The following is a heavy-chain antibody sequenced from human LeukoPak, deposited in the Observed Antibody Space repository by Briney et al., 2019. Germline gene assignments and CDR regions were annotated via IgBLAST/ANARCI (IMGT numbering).Heavy chain of an antibody. V-gene: IGHV3-30-3*01. CDR3: ARDVPLASTPTQTPQPEYCSSTSCYGWFDP. CDR2: ISYDGSNK. CDR1: GLTFSSYA. Sequence: GGSLRLSCAASGLTFSSYAMHWVRQAPGKGLEWVAVISYDGSNKYYADSVKGRFTISRDNSKNTLYLQMNSPRAEDTAVYYCARDVPLASTPTQTPQPEYCSSTSCYGWFDPWGQGTLVTVSS. D-gene: IGHD2-2*01. J-gene: IGHJ5*02.